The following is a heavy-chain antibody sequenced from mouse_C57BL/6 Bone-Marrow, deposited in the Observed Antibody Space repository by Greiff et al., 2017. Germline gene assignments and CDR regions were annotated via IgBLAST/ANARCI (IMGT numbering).Heavy chain of an antibody. D-gene: IGHD5-5*01. J-gene: IGHJ2*01. CDR1: GYAFTNYL. Sequence: QVQLQQSGAELVRPGTSVKVFCKASGYAFTNYLIEGVKQRPGPGLEWIGVINPGSGGTNYNEKFKGKATLTADKSSSTAYMQLSSLTSEDSAVYFCARSPLPSPYFDYWGQGTTLTVSS. V-gene: IGHV1-54*01. CDR3: ARSPLPSPYFDY. CDR2: INPGSGGT.